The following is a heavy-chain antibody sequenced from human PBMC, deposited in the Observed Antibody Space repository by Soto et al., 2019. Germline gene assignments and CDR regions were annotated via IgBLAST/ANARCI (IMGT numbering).Heavy chain of an antibody. CDR1: GFTVSSNY. CDR2: IYSGGST. J-gene: IGHJ2*01. CDR3: ARVVLGIAVAGTPHQYFDL. V-gene: IGHV3-53*02. D-gene: IGHD6-19*01. Sequence: EVQLVETGGGLIQPGGSLRLSCAASGFTVSSNYMSWVRQAPGKGLEWVSVIYSGGSTYYADSVKGRFTISRDNSKNTLYLQMNSLRAEDTAVYYCARVVLGIAVAGTPHQYFDLWGRGTLVTVSS.